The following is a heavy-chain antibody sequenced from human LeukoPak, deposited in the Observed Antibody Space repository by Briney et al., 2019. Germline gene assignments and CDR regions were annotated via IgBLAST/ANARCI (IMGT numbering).Heavy chain of an antibody. V-gene: IGHV3-48*03. Sequence: GGSLRLPRAASGFTFSSYEMNWVRQAPGKGLEWVSYISSSGSTIYYADSVKGRFTISRDNAKNSLYLQMNSLRAEDTAVYYCARDPLPYYDILTGPYWGQGTLVTVSS. J-gene: IGHJ4*02. D-gene: IGHD3-9*01. CDR3: ARDPLPYYDILTGPY. CDR1: GFTFSSYE. CDR2: ISSSGSTI.